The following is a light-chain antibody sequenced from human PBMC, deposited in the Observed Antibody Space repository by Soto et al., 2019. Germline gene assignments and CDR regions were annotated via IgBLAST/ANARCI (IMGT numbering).Light chain of an antibody. V-gene: IGKV3-15*01. CDR2: GAS. CDR1: QSVSSN. CDR3: QQYNSWPLT. Sequence: EIVMTQSPATLSVSPGEGATLSCWASQSVSSNLAWYQQKPGQAPRLLIYGASARATGVPARFSGSGSGTDFTLTISRLEPKDFAVYYCQQYNSWPLTFGGGTKVDI. J-gene: IGKJ4*01.